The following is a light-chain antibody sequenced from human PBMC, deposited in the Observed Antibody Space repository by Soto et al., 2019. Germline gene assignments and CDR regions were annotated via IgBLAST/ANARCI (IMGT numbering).Light chain of an antibody. V-gene: IGKV1-5*01. J-gene: IGKJ1*01. CDR3: QQYNSYWT. Sequence: DIQMTQSPSTLSASVGDRVTITCRASQSISSWLAWYQQKPGKXPXXLIYDASSLESGVPSRFSGGGSGTEFPLTISSLQPDDFATYYCQQYNSYWTFGQGTKVDIK. CDR2: DAS. CDR1: QSISSW.